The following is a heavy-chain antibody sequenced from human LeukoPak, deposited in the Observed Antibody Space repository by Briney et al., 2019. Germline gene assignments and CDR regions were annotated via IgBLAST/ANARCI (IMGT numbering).Heavy chain of an antibody. Sequence: PGGSLRLSCAASGFTFSSYAMSWVRQAPGKGLEWVSLLSGSGDTTYYADSVKGRFTISRDNSKNTLYLQMNSLRAEDAALYYCAKGLTYAGINFDYWGQGTLVTVSS. D-gene: IGHD2-8*01. CDR1: GFTFSSYA. CDR3: AKGLTYAGINFDY. CDR2: LSGSGDTT. J-gene: IGHJ4*02. V-gene: IGHV3-23*01.